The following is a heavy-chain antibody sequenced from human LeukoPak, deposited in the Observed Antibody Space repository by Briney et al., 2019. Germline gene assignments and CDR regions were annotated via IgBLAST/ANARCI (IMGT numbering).Heavy chain of an antibody. D-gene: IGHD1-26*01. CDR2: IIPIFGTA. CDR3: ATSVGATYGYFDY. CDR1: GGTFSSYA. J-gene: IGHJ4*02. V-gene: IGHV1-69*01. Sequence: GASVKVSCKASGGTFSSYAISWVRQAPGQGLEWMGGIIPIFGTANYAQKFQGRVTITADESTSTAYMELSSLRSEDTAVYYCATSVGATYGYFDYWGQGTLVTVSS.